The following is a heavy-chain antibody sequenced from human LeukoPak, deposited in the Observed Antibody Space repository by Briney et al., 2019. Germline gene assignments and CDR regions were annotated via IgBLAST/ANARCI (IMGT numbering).Heavy chain of an antibody. CDR1: GFTFDDYA. D-gene: IGHD6-19*01. Sequence: GGSLRLSCAASGFTFDDYAMHWVRQAPGKGLEWVSGISWNSGSIGYADSVKGRFTISRDNAKNSLYLQMNSLRAEDTALYYCAKDTVAGPYYYGMAVWGQGTTVTVSS. J-gene: IGHJ6*02. CDR2: ISWNSGSI. V-gene: IGHV3-9*01. CDR3: AKDTVAGPYYYGMAV.